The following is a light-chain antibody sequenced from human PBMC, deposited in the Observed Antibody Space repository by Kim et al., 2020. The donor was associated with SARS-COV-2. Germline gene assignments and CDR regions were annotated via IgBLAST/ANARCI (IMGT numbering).Light chain of an antibody. Sequence: NFMLTQPHSVSESPGKTVTISCTRSSGSIASNYVQWYQQRPGSSPTTVIYEDNDRPSGVPDRFSGSTDSSSNSASLTISGLKTEDEAVYYCQSYDSSNLWVFGGGTKLTVL. CDR1: SGSIASNY. CDR2: EDN. V-gene: IGLV6-57*01. CDR3: QSYDSSNLWV. J-gene: IGLJ3*02.